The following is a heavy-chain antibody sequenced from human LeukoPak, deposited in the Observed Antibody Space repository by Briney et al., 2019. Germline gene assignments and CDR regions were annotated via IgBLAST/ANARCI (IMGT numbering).Heavy chain of an antibody. D-gene: IGHD2-21*01. CDR1: GFTVSSNY. Sequence: GGSLRLSCAASGFTVSSNYMSWVRQAPGKGLDWVSVIYSGGSTYYADSVKGRFTISRANSKNTLYLQMNSLRAEDTAVYYCAIGYSATADYWGQGTLVTVSS. J-gene: IGHJ4*02. CDR2: IYSGGST. V-gene: IGHV3-66*01. CDR3: AIGYSATADY.